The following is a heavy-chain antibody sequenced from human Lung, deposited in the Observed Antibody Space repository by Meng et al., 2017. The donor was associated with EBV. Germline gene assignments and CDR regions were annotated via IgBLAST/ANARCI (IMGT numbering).Heavy chain of an antibody. J-gene: IGHJ4*02. Sequence: VQLVESGGGLVRPGGSLKLSCEGSGYTFSRYWMHWVRQVPGKGLLWVSRINEHGSITTYADSVKGRFTISRDNAKNTMYLQMNSLRDEDTGVYFCSRDLVGSADSWGQGTLVTVSS. D-gene: IGHD3-16*01. V-gene: IGHV3-74*01. CDR1: GYTFSRYW. CDR2: INEHGSIT. CDR3: SRDLVGSADS.